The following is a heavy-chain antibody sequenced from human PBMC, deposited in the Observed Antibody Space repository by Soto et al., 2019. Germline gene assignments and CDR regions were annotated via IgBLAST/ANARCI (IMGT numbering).Heavy chain of an antibody. D-gene: IGHD3-10*01. V-gene: IGHV4-30-4*01. CDR1: GGSISSGDCY. CDR2: MYYSGST. J-gene: IGHJ3*02. CDR3: ARGGVVRGVILAVEAAFDI. Sequence: SETLSLTCTVSGGSISSGDCYWSWIRQPPGKGLEWIGFMYYSGSTYYNPSLKSRVTISVDTSKNQFSLKLSSVTAADTAVYYCARGGVVRGVILAVEAAFDIWGQGTMVTVSS.